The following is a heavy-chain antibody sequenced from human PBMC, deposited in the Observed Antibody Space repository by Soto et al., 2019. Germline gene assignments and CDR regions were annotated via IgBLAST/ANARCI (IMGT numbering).Heavy chain of an antibody. Sequence: GGSLRLSCAASGFTFDDYAMHWVRQAPGKGLEWVSLISWDGGSTYYADSVKGRFTISRDNSKNSLYLQMNSLRAEDAALYYCAKDRIGTLAARPGYYYYGMDVWGQGTTVTVSS. CDR2: ISWDGGST. V-gene: IGHV3-43D*03. D-gene: IGHD6-6*01. CDR1: GFTFDDYA. CDR3: AKDRIGTLAARPGYYYYGMDV. J-gene: IGHJ6*02.